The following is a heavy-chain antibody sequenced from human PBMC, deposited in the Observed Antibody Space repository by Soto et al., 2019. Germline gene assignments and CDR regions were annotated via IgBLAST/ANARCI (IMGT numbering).Heavy chain of an antibody. J-gene: IGHJ4*01. CDR3: AKAFGFTTVTTFDY. D-gene: IGHD4-17*01. Sequence: GGSLRLSCAASGFTFNNYAMNWVRQAPGKGLEWVSVISGSGGSTGYADSVKGRFTISRDNSKNTLYLQMNRLRADDTAVYYCAKAFGFTTVTTFDYWGHGTLVTVSS. CDR2: ISGSGGST. V-gene: IGHV3-23*01. CDR1: GFTFNNYA.